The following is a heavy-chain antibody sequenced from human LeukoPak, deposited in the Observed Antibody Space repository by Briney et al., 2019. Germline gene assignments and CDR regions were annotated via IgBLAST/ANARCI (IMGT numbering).Heavy chain of an antibody. CDR3: ARDHWNRGWKFDY. V-gene: IGHV3-30*02. J-gene: IGHJ4*02. CDR1: GFTFDFDNYG. Sequence: PGGSLRLSCVASGFTFDFDNYGMHWVRQAPGKALEWVAFIRYDESNKYYADSVKGRFTISRDKTQNTVYLQMNSLRPEDTAVYYCARDHWNRGWKFDYWGQGTLVTVSS. D-gene: IGHD1-1*01. CDR2: IRYDESNK.